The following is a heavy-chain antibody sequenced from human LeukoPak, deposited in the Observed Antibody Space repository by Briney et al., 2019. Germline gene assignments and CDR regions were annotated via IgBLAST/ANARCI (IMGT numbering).Heavy chain of an antibody. J-gene: IGHJ4*02. Sequence: GGSLRLSCAASGFTFSTYNMNWVRQAPGKGLEWVSYISSSSRTIYYADSVKGRFTISRDNAKNSLYLQMNSLRDEDTAVYYCARSEGDLSLGSDYWGQGTLVTVPS. CDR2: ISSSSRTI. CDR3: ARSEGDLSLGSDY. V-gene: IGHV3-48*02. CDR1: GFTFSTYN. D-gene: IGHD3-16*02.